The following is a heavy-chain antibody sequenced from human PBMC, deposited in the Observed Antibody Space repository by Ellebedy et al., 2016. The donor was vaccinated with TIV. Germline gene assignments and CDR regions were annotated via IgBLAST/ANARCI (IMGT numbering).Heavy chain of an antibody. J-gene: IGHJ4*02. CDR3: ATGLRSGGYTYTALDY. D-gene: IGHD5-18*01. V-gene: IGHV3-23*01. CDR1: GFAFTTYA. Sequence: GESLKISCAASGFAFTTYAMSWVRQAPGKRLEWVSVITVSGAYYANSVKGRFTISRDNSKNTLYLQMNSLTAEDTAVYYCATGLRSGGYTYTALDYWGQGILVTVSS. CDR2: ITVSGA.